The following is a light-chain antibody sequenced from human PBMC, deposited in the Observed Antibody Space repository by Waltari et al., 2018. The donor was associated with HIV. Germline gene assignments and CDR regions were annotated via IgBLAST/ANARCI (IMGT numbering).Light chain of an antibody. CDR3: AAWDDNLSGPV. Sequence: QSVLTQPPSVSWTHGTRVTIPCSGGYPNIGRRTVTAYQHLPGTAPKLLMYIHDHRPSGVAGRFSGSTSGTSASLAISGLQPDDEGDYYCAAWDDNLSGPVFGGGTKLTVL. J-gene: IGLJ2*01. CDR2: IHD. V-gene: IGLV1-44*01. CDR1: YPNIGRRT.